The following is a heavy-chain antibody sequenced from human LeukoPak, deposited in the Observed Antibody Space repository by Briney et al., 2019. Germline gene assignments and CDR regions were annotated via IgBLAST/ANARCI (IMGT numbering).Heavy chain of an antibody. CDR1: GYTFISYG. CDR2: ISAYNGDT. CDR3: ARVKGYYNILTGYYLSDAFDI. Sequence: ASVKVSCKASGYTFISYGITWVRQAPGQGLEWMGWISAYNGDTNYAQKLQGRVTMTTDTSTTTAYMELRSLRSDDTDVYYCARVKGYYNILTGYYLSDAFDIWGQGTMVTVSS. J-gene: IGHJ3*02. V-gene: IGHV1-18*01. D-gene: IGHD3-9*01.